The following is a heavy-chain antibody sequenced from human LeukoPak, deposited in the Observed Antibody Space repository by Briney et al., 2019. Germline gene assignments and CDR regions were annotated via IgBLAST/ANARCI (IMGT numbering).Heavy chain of an antibody. V-gene: IGHV3-7*01. CDR3: ARDVTPQLLWFGELFSQTYYYYYMDV. CDR1: GFTFSGSG. D-gene: IGHD3-10*01. CDR2: IKQDGSEK. J-gene: IGHJ6*03. Sequence: GGSLRLSCAASGFTFSGSGMHWARQAPGKGLEWVANIKQDGSEKYYVDSVKGRFTISRDNAKNSLYLQMNSLRAEDTAVYYCARDVTPQLLWFGELFSQTYYYYYMDVWGKGTTVTISS.